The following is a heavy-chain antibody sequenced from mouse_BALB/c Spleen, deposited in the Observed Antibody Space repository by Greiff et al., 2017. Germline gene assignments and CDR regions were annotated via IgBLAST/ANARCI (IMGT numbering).Heavy chain of an antibody. CDR3: ARVDYDYDYFDV. CDR2: ILPGSGST. J-gene: IGHJ1*01. CDR1: GYTFSSYW. V-gene: IGHV1-9*01. Sequence: VQLQQSGAELMKPGASVKISCKATGYTFSSYWIEWVKQRPGHGLEWIGEILPGSGSTNYTEKFKGKATFTADTSSNTAYMQLSSLTSEDSAVYYCARVDYDYDYFDVWGAGTTVTVSS. D-gene: IGHD2-4*01.